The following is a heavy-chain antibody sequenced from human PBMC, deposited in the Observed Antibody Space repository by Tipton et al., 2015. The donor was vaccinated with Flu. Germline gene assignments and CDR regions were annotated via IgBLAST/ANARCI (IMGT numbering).Heavy chain of an antibody. V-gene: IGHV4-39*07. Sequence: LRLSCTVSGGSISSSSYYWGWIRQPPGKGLEWIGSIYYSGSTYYNPSLKSRVTISVDTSKNQFSLKLSSVTAADTAVYYCARLRANYYDSSGYSDYWGQGKLVTVSS. CDR2: IYYSGST. J-gene: IGHJ4*02. D-gene: IGHD3-22*01. CDR3: ARLRANYYDSSGYSDY. CDR1: GGSISSSSYY.